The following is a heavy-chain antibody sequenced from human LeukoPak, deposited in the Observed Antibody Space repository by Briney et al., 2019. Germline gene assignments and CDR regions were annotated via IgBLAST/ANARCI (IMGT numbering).Heavy chain of an antibody. CDR3: VRVSGFCTNGVCPSFDP. CDR2: VSYDGTDT. CDR1: GFTFSSYA. J-gene: IGHJ5*02. D-gene: IGHD2-8*01. Sequence: GGSLRLSCAASGFTFSSYAMNWVRQAPGKGLEWVATVSYDGTDTSYADSVKGRFAIFRDNSKNTLYLQMNSLRTEDTAVYYCVRVSGFCTNGVCPSFDPWGQGTLVTVSS. V-gene: IGHV3-30*09.